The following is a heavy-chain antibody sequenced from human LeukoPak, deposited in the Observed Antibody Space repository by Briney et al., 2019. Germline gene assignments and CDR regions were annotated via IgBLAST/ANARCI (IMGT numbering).Heavy chain of an antibody. CDR2: ISSSSSTI. Sequence: PGGSLRLFCAASGFTFSSYSMNWVRQAPGKGLEWVSYISSSSSTIYYADSVKGRFTISRDNAKNSLYLQMNSMRAEDTAVYYCASGVTIFGVVMANWGQGTLVTVSS. CDR1: GFTFSSYS. CDR3: ASGVTIFGVVMAN. J-gene: IGHJ4*02. V-gene: IGHV3-48*01. D-gene: IGHD3-3*01.